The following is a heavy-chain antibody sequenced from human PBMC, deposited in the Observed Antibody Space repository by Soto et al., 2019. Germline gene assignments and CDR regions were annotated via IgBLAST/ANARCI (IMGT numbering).Heavy chain of an antibody. CDR3: ARVRATDYEIDY. D-gene: IGHD4-17*01. J-gene: IGHJ4*02. V-gene: IGHV3-7*03. CDR2: IKRDGSEK. Sequence: GSLRLSCTASGFMFGSYWMTWVRHVPGKGLQWVANIKRDGSEKYYVDFVKGRFTISRGNADKSVFLDMNNLRVDDTATYYCARVRATDYEIDYWGQGAPVTVSS. CDR1: GFMFGSYW.